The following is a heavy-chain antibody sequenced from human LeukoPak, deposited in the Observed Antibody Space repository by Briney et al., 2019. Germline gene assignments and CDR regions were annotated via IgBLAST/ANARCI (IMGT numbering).Heavy chain of an antibody. CDR3: ARFVGSSWLAFDI. J-gene: IGHJ3*02. CDR1: GGSISSSNW. V-gene: IGHV4-4*02. CDR2: IYHSGST. Sequence: SETLSLTCAVSGGSISSSNWWSWIRQPPGKGLEWIGEIYHSGSTNYNPSLKSRVTISVDKSKTQFSLKLNSVTAADTALYYCARFVGSSWLAFDIWGQGTMVTVSS. D-gene: IGHD6-13*01.